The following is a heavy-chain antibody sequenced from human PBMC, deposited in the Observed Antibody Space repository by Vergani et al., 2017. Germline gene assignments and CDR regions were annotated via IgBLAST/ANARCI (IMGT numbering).Heavy chain of an antibody. V-gene: IGHV4-61*02. J-gene: IGHJ4*02. CDR2: IYYSGST. CDR1: GGSISGVSYY. CDR3: ASSGYIYGYYFDY. D-gene: IGHD5-18*01. Sequence: QVQLQESGPGLVKPSQSLSLTCTVSGGSISGVSYYLSWVRQPAGKGLEWIGRIYYSGSTNYNPSLKSRVTISVDTSKNQFSLKLSSVTAADTAVYYCASSGYIYGYYFDYWSQGTLVTVSS.